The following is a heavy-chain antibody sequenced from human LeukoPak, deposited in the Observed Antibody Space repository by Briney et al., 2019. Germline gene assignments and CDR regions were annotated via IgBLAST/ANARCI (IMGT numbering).Heavy chain of an antibody. V-gene: IGHV4-4*02. CDR2: IYHSGST. J-gene: IGHJ5*02. Sequence: SGTLSLTCAVSGGSISSSNWWSWVRQPPGKGLEWIGEIYHSGSTNYNPSLKSRVTISVDTSKNQFSLKLSSVTAADTAVYYCARGRGRLLLMVVAAKNWFDPWGQGTLVTVSS. CDR1: GGSISSSNW. D-gene: IGHD2-15*01. CDR3: ARGRGRLLLMVVAAKNWFDP.